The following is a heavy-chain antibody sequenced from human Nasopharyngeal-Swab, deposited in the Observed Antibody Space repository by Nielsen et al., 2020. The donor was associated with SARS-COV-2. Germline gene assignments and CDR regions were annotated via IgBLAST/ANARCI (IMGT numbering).Heavy chain of an antibody. D-gene: IGHD1-1*01. J-gene: IGHJ4*02. CDR1: GGTISSGGYY. V-gene: IGHV4-31*03. Sequence: SETLSLTCTVSGGTISSGGYYWSWIRQHPGKGLEWIGYIYYSGSTYYNSSLKSRVTISVDTSKNQFSLKLSSVTAADTAVYYCARGNWNDVGVYWGQGTLVTVSS. CDR3: ARGNWNDVGVY. CDR2: IYYSGST.